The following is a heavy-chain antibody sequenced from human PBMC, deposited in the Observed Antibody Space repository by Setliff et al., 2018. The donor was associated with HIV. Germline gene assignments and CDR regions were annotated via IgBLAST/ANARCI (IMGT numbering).Heavy chain of an antibody. D-gene: IGHD6-13*01. V-gene: IGHV4-39*07. CDR2: IYYSGST. CDR1: GGSISSSSYY. J-gene: IGHJ4*02. Sequence: SETLSLTCTVSGGSISSSSYYWGWIRQPPGKGLEWIGSIYYSGSTYYNPSLKSRVTISVDTSKNQFSLKLSSVTAADTAVYYCASGTSSSEFDYWGQRTLVTVSS. CDR3: ASGTSSSEFDY.